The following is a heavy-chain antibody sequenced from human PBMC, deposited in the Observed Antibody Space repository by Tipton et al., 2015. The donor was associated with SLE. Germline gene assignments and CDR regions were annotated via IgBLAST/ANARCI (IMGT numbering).Heavy chain of an antibody. J-gene: IGHJ4*02. CDR3: AMSTGWPGFDF. CDR1: GGLISNKY. V-gene: IGHV4-4*08. CDR2: IYTNGRT. Sequence: TLSLTCTVSGGLISNKYWSWIRQAPGKGLEWIGYIYTNGRTHYNPSLKSRVTISVDTSKNHFSLKLTSVTAADTAIYYCAMSTGWPGFDFWGQGILVAVSS. D-gene: IGHD6-19*01.